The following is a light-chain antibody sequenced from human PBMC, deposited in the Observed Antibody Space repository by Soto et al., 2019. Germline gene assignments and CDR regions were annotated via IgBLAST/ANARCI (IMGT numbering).Light chain of an antibody. V-gene: IGKV1-27*01. CDR1: QGISKY. Sequence: DVQMTQSPSSLSASVGDRVTITCRASQGISKYLAWYQQKPGKVPRLLIYVASTLQSGVPSRFSGSGSGTDFILTISSLQTEDVATDYCQKYYSAPWTFGQGTKVEIK. CDR3: QKYYSAPWT. CDR2: VAS. J-gene: IGKJ1*01.